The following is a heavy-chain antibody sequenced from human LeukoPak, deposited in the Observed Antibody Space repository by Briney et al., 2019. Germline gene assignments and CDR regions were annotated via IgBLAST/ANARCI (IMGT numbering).Heavy chain of an antibody. D-gene: IGHD5-18*01. J-gene: IGHJ4*02. CDR3: TRKRGYSYGLDY. Sequence: PGPSLRLSCTASGFIFGDYAVSWVRQAPGKGLEWVGFIRSKAYGGTTEYAASVKGRFTISRDDSKSIAYLQMNSLKTEDTAAYYCTRKRGYSYGLDYWGQGTLVTVSS. CDR1: GFIFGDYA. CDR2: IRSKAYGGTT. V-gene: IGHV3-49*04.